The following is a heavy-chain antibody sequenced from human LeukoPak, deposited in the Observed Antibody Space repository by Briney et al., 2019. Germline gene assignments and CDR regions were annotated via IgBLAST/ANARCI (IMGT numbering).Heavy chain of an antibody. Sequence: GGSLRLSCAASGFTFSSYAMHWVRQAPGKGLEYVSAISSNGGSTCYANSVKGRFTISRDNSKNTLYLQMNSLRAEDTAVYYCARDLATRQRTGLYDSWGQGALVTVSS. D-gene: IGHD3-16*02. J-gene: IGHJ4*02. CDR2: ISSNGGST. V-gene: IGHV3-64*01. CDR1: GFTFSSYA. CDR3: ARDLATRQRTGLYDS.